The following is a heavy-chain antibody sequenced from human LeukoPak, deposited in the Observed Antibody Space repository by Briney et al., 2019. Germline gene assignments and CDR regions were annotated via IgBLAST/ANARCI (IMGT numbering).Heavy chain of an antibody. J-gene: IGHJ4*02. CDR3: AKDSLKFGGVIVNYFDY. CDR2: IRYDGSNK. D-gene: IGHD3-16*02. Sequence: GGSLRLSCAASGFTFSSYGMHWVRQAPGKGLEWVAFIRYDGSNKYYADFVKGRFTISRDNSKNTLYLQMNSLRAEDTAVYYYAKDSLKFGGVIVNYFDYWGQGTLVTVSS. CDR1: GFTFSSYG. V-gene: IGHV3-30*02.